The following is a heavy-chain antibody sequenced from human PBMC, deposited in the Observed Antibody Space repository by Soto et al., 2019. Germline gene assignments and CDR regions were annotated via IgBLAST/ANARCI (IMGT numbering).Heavy chain of an antibody. CDR1: GFTFKNYD. D-gene: IGHD3-10*01. V-gene: IGHV3-23*01. Sequence: EVQLLESGGGLAQPGGSLRLSCVASGFTFKNYDMRWVRQAPGKGLEWVSGISGSGGVTYYADSVKGRFTNSRDNAKNTLYLQMNSLRANDTAVYYCAKDRQFRSYYESAGHYNNWGQGTLVTVSS. CDR3: AKDRQFRSYYESAGHYNN. CDR2: ISGSGGVT. J-gene: IGHJ4*02.